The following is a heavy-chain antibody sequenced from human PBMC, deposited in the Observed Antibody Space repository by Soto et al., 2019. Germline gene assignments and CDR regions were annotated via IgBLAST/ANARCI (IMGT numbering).Heavy chain of an antibody. CDR3: ARSSHKESWFDP. V-gene: IGHV4-4*07. D-gene: IGHD6-13*01. Sequence: KPSETLSLTCTVSGGSVSNFYWNWIRQPAGKRLEWIGRIYTSGSTNHNPSLRSRVTMSIDTSRNQFSLKLNSVAAADTAVYYCARSSHKESWFDPWGQGTLVTVSS. CDR1: GGSVSNFY. CDR2: IYTSGST. J-gene: IGHJ5*02.